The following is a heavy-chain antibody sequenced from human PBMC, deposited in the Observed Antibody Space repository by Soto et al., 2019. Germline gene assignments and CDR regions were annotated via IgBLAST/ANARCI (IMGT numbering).Heavy chain of an antibody. CDR1: GFTFSNAW. J-gene: IGHJ4*02. Sequence: EVQLVESGGGLVKPGGSLRLSCAASGFTFSNAWMSWVRQAPGKGLEWVGRIKSKTDGGTTDYAAPVKGRFTISRDDSKDTLDLQMNRLKTQDPAVYYCTTDFEYYYESSGYDDYWGQGTPVTVSS. CDR2: IKSKTDGGTT. CDR3: TTDFEYYYESSGYDDY. V-gene: IGHV3-15*01. D-gene: IGHD3-22*01.